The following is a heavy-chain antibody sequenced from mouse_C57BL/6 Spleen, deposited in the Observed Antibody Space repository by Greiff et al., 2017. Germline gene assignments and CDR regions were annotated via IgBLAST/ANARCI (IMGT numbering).Heavy chain of an antibody. Sequence: VQLQQSGPELVKPGASVKISCKASGYTFTDYYMNWVKQSNGKSLEWIGDINPNNGGTSYNQKFKGKATLTVDKSSSTAYMELRSLTSEDSAVYYCARSPSRGYAMDYWGQGTSVTVSS. V-gene: IGHV1-26*01. CDR3: ARSPSRGYAMDY. CDR2: INPNNGGT. CDR1: GYTFTDYY. J-gene: IGHJ4*01.